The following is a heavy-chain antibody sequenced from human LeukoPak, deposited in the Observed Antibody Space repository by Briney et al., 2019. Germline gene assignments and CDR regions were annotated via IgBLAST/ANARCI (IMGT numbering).Heavy chain of an antibody. CDR2: IYYSGST. Sequence: NPSETLSLTCTVSGGSISSYYWSWIRQPPGKGLEWIGYIYYSGSTNYNPSLKSRVTISVDTSKNQFSLKLSSVTAADTAVYYCARRNSSGWVKGFDPWGQGTLVTVSS. CDR1: GGSISSYY. J-gene: IGHJ5*02. CDR3: ARRNSSGWVKGFDP. V-gene: IGHV4-59*12. D-gene: IGHD6-19*01.